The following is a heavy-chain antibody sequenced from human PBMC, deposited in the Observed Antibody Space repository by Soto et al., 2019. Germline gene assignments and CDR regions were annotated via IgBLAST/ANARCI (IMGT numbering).Heavy chain of an antibody. J-gene: IGHJ4*02. CDR2: INNAGSTT. Sequence: GGSLRLSCAASGFTFSSYWMHWVRQAPGKGLVWVSRINNAGSTTNYADSVKGRFTISRDNAKNTLYLEMNSLRADDTAVYYCAKGSASGRPYYFDFWGQGTLVTVSS. CDR1: GFTFSSYW. D-gene: IGHD3-10*01. CDR3: AKGSASGRPYYFDF. V-gene: IGHV3-74*01.